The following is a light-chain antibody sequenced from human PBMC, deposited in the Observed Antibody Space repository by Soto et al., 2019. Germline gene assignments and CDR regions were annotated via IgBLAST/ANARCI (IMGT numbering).Light chain of an antibody. V-gene: IGLV1-40*01. CDR3: QSYDSRRSGSV. Sequence: QSVLTQPPSVSGAPGQRVTISCTGSSSNIGAGYDVHWYQQLPGTAPKLLIYDNNNRPSGVPDRFSGSKSGTSASLAITGLQAEDEADYYCQSYDSRRSGSVFGTGTKLTVL. CDR2: DNN. J-gene: IGLJ1*01. CDR1: SSNIGAGYD.